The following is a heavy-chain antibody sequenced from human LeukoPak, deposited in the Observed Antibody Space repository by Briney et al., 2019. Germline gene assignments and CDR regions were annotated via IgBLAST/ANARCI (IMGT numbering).Heavy chain of an antibody. CDR2: VNPNSGNT. V-gene: IGHV1-8*01. CDR3: ARGGWTSSFDY. D-gene: IGHD6-19*01. J-gene: IGHJ4*02. CDR1: GYTFTSYD. Sequence: ASVKVSCKASGYTFTSYDVNWVRQATGQGLEWMGWVNPNSGNTAYAQNFQGRVTMTSDTSINTAYMELSSLRSEDTAVYYCARGGWTSSFDYWGQGTLVTVSS.